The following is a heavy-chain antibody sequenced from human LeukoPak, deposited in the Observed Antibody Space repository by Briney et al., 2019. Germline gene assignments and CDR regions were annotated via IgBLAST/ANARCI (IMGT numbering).Heavy chain of an antibody. CDR2: INPSGGST. CDR3: ARVGGAVAGTSPYYFDY. CDR1: GYTFTSYY. J-gene: IGHJ4*02. D-gene: IGHD6-19*01. V-gene: IGHV1-46*01. Sequence: ASVKVSCKASGYTFTSYYMHWVRQAPGQGLEWMGIINPSGGSTSYAQKFQGRVTMTRDTSTSTVYMELSSLRSEDTAVYYCARVGGAVAGTSPYYFDYWGQGTLVTVSS.